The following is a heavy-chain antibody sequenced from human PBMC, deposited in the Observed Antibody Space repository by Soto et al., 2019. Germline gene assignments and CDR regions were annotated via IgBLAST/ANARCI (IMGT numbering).Heavy chain of an antibody. CDR2: IKRDGSEK. CDR3: ASLEWESTGYADY. J-gene: IGHJ4*02. V-gene: IGHV3-7*03. CDR1: GFTFGSNW. D-gene: IGHD3-3*01. Sequence: EVQLVESGGGLVQPGGSPRLSCAASGFTFGSNWMSWVRQAPGKGLEWVANIKRDGSEKYYVDSVKGRFTISRDNAKNTLYLQMNSLRADDTAVYYCASLEWESTGYADYWGQGTLVTVSS.